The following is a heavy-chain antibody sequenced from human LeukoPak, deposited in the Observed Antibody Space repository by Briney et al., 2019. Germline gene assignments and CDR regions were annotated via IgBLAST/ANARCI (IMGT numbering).Heavy chain of an antibody. CDR3: ARRIAVAASTWFDP. CDR2: IYYSGST. Sequence: AGGSLRLSCAASGFTFSSYEMNWVRQPPGKGLEWIGSIYYSGSTYYNPSLKSRVTISVDTSKNQFSLKLSSATAADTAVYYCARRIAVAASTWFDPWGQGALVTVSS. V-gene: IGHV4-39*01. D-gene: IGHD6-19*01. J-gene: IGHJ5*02. CDR1: GFTFSSYE.